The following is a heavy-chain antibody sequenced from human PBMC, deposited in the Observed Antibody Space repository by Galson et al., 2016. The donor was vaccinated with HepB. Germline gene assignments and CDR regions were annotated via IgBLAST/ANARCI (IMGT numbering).Heavy chain of an antibody. D-gene: IGHD3-22*01. Sequence: LRLSCAASGFTFSWYSMHWVHQAPGKGLEWVARISNDGSNKYYADSVKGRFTISRDNSKNALYLQMNSLRAEDTAVYYCAREGHLWLACFENWGQGTLVTVSS. CDR1: GFTFSWYS. CDR3: AREGHLWLACFEN. CDR2: ISNDGSNK. J-gene: IGHJ4*02. V-gene: IGHV3-30-3*01.